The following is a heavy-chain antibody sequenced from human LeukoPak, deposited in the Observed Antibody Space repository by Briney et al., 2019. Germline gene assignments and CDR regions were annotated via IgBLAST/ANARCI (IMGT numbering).Heavy chain of an antibody. J-gene: IGHJ6*03. V-gene: IGHV1-2*02. Sequence: APVKVSCKASGYTFTGYYMHWVRQAPGQGLEWMGWINPNSGGTNYAQKFQGRVTMTRDTSISTAYMELSRLRSDDTAVYYCARDTYCSSTSCYPYYYMDVWGKGTTVTVSS. CDR3: ARDTYCSSTSCYPYYYMDV. CDR1: GYTFTGYY. CDR2: INPNSGGT. D-gene: IGHD2-2*01.